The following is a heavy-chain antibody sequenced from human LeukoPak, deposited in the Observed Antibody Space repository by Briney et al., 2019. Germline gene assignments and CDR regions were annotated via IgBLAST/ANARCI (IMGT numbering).Heavy chain of an antibody. Sequence: SETLSLTCNVSSGSITTSSHYWGWIRQSPGKKLEWIGSIVYSGTTFYNPSLKSRVTISVDTSKNQFSLKLSSVTAADTAVYYCARGRGIAAARGVRPWGQGTLVTVSS. CDR2: IVYSGTT. V-gene: IGHV4-39*07. CDR3: ARGRGIAAARGVRP. D-gene: IGHD6-13*01. CDR1: SGSITTSSHY. J-gene: IGHJ5*02.